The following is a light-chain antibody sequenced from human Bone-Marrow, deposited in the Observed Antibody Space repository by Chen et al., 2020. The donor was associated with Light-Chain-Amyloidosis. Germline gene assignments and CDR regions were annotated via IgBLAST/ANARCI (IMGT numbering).Light chain of an antibody. Sequence: SYELTQPPSVSVSPGQTARITCSGDDLPTKYAYWYQQKPGQAPVLVINRATERPSGSSERFSGSSSGTTATLTISGVQAEDEADYHCQSADSSGTYEVIFGGGTKLTVL. CDR3: QSADSSGTYEVI. CDR2: RAT. V-gene: IGLV3-25*03. CDR1: DLPTKY. J-gene: IGLJ2*01.